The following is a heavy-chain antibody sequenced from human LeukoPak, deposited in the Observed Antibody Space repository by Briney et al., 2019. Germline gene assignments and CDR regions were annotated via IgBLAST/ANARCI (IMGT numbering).Heavy chain of an antibody. CDR2: ISGGSSTV. J-gene: IGHJ4*02. CDR3: AREDY. V-gene: IGHV3-48*02. Sequence: HPGGSLRLSCAASGFTFSSSGMSWVRQAPGKGLEWVSYISGGSSTVYYADSVKGRFTISRDNAKNSLYLQMNGLRDEDTAVYYCAREDYWGQGTLVTVSS. CDR1: GFTFSSSG.